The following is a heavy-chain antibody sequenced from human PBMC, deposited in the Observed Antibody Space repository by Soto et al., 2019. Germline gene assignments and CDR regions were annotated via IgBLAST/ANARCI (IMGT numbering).Heavy chain of an antibody. CDR1: GGSITSYW. J-gene: IGHJ6*02. D-gene: IGHD1-20*01. CDR3: ARYNSNYYYGMDV. V-gene: IGHV4-59*01. CDR2: IYYSGIT. Sequence: ASETLSLTRSVAGGSITSYWGSWIRQPPGKGLEWIGYIYYSGITNYNPSLKSRVTISVDTSKTQFSLKLSSVTAADTAVYSCARYNSNYYYGMDVWGQGTSLTVSS.